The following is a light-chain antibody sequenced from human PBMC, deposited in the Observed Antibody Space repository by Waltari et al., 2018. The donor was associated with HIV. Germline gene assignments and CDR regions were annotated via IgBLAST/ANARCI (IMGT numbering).Light chain of an antibody. Sequence: SYALTQPPSVYVSAGQTARITCSGDQFDNKYILWYQQKSGQSPVLVLYPDSKRPPGIPERFSGSHSGHTATLTISGTQTVDEADYYCQTWDNNFYVFGSGTKVTVL. J-gene: IGLJ1*01. CDR2: PDS. V-gene: IGLV3-1*01. CDR3: QTWDNNFYV. CDR1: QFDNKY.